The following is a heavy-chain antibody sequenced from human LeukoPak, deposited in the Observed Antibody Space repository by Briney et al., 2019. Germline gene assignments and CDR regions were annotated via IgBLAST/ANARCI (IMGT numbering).Heavy chain of an antibody. CDR1: GGSLISHY. CDR3: AGAVGALLTWAF. V-gene: IGHV4-59*11. J-gene: IGHJ4*02. Sequence: SETLSLTCTVSGGSLISHYWSWIRQTPGKGLEWIGYIYDFGSTDYNPSLKSRITMSVDTSKNQFSLELNSVTAADTAIYYCAGAVGALLTWAFWGQETLVTVSS. CDR2: IYDFGST. D-gene: IGHD1-26*01.